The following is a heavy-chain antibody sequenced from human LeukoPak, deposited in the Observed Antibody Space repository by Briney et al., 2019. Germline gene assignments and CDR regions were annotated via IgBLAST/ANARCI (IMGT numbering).Heavy chain of an antibody. V-gene: IGHV4-4*07. CDR1: GGSIDSYF. D-gene: IGHD3-3*02. CDR2: ICSSGTT. J-gene: IGHJ4*02. Sequence: PSETLSLTCIVSGGSIDSYFWSWIRQPAGKGLEWIGRICSSGTTNYNPSLKSRVSMSVDTSKSEFSLRVTSVTPADTAVYYCARDLHFWSGYYYFDYWGQGILVTVSS. CDR3: ARDLHFWSGYYYFDY.